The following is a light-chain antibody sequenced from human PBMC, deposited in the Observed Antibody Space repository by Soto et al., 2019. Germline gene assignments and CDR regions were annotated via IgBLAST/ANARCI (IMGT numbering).Light chain of an antibody. Sequence: QSVLTQPPSASGTPGQRVTISCSGSSSNVGSNTINWYQQLPGTAPKLLIYSNNQRPSGVPDRFSGSKSDTSASLAISGLQSEDEADYYCAAWADSLNGVVFGGGTQLTVL. CDR3: AAWADSLNGVV. J-gene: IGLJ2*01. CDR1: SSNVGSNT. CDR2: SNN. V-gene: IGLV1-44*01.